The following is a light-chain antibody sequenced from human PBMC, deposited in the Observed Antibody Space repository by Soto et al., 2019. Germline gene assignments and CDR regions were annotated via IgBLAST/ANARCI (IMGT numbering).Light chain of an antibody. Sequence: EVVMRQSPATLSVSPGEGATLSCRASQGIGDTLAWYQHKPGQTPRLLIYGASTRVTGIPARFSGSGSGTEFTLTINSLEPEDFAVYYCQQRNVWPPITFGQGTRLEI. J-gene: IGKJ5*01. CDR1: QGIGDT. V-gene: IGKV3-15*01. CDR2: GAS. CDR3: QQRNVWPPIT.